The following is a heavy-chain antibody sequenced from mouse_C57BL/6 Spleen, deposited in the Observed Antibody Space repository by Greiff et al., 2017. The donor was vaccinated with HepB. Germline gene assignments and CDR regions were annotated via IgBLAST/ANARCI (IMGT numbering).Heavy chain of an antibody. V-gene: IGHV2-6*01. CDR2: IWGVGST. J-gene: IGHJ3*01. Sequence: VKLMESGPGLVAPSQSLSITCTVSGFSLTSYGVDWVRQSPGKGLEWLGVIWGVGSTNYNSALKSRLSISKDNSKSQVFLKMNSLQTDDTAMYYCASGDLDSSWFAYWGQGTLVTVSA. D-gene: IGHD3-2*01. CDR3: ASGDLDSSWFAY. CDR1: GFSLTSYG.